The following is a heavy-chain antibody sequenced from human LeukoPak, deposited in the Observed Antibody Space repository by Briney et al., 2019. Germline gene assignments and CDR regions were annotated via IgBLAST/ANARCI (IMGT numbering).Heavy chain of an antibody. J-gene: IGHJ4*02. Sequence: GGSLRLSCAASGFTFSTYSMNWVRQAPGKGLEWVSYISRSSSYIYYADSVKGRFTISRDNAKNSLYLQMNSLRAEDTAVYYCGRDRSSVVAGIGYWGQGTLVTVSS. CDR3: GRDRSSVVAGIGY. CDR2: ISRSSSYI. V-gene: IGHV3-21*01. D-gene: IGHD6-19*01. CDR1: GFTFSTYS.